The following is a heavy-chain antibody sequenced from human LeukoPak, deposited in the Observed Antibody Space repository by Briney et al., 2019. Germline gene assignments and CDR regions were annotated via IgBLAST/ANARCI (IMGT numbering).Heavy chain of an antibody. CDR2: ISWNSGSI. V-gene: IGHV3-9*01. CDR3: AKFPGYCSGGSCYSFRYFDY. Sequence: GGSLRLSCAASGFTFDDYAMHWVRQAPGKGLEWVSGISWNSGSIGYADSVKGRFTISRDNAKNSLYLQMNSLRAEDTAVYYCAKFPGYCSGGSCYSFRYFDYWGQGTLVTVSS. D-gene: IGHD2-15*01. CDR1: GFTFDDYA. J-gene: IGHJ4*02.